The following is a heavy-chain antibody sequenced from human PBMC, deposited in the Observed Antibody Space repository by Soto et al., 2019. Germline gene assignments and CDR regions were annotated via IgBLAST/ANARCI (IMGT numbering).Heavy chain of an antibody. J-gene: IGHJ5*02. CDR3: IGDGGATDWFDP. CDR2: ISGSGGST. V-gene: IGHV3-23*01. Sequence: SCAASGLTFSSYAMSWVRQAPGKGLEWVSAISGSGGSTYYADSVKGRFTISRDNAKNSLYLQMNSLRDEDTAVYYCIGDGGATDWFDPWGQGTLVTVS. D-gene: IGHD1-26*01. CDR1: GLTFSSYA.